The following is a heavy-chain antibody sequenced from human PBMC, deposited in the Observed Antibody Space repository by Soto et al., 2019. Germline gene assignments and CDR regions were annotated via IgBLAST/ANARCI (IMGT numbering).Heavy chain of an antibody. CDR1: DGSISSYY. J-gene: IGHJ3*02. Sequence: QVQLQESGPGLVKPSETLSLTCTVSDGSISSYYWSWIREPPGKGLEWIGYIYYSGSTNYNPSLKSRVTISVHTSKNQFSLKLSSVTAADTAVYYCASRPVGYGDSQDAFDIWGQGTIVTVSS. V-gene: IGHV4-59*01. D-gene: IGHD4-17*01. CDR2: IYYSGST. CDR3: ASRPVGYGDSQDAFDI.